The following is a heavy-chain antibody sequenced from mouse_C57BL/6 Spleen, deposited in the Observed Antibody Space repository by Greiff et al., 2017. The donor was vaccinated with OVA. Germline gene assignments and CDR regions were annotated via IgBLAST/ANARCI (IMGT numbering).Heavy chain of an antibody. V-gene: IGHV3-6*01. CDR2: ISYDGSN. CDR3: AREGNSFDY. Sequence: VQLQESGPGLVKPSQSLSLTCSVTGYSITSGYYWNWIRQFPGNKLEWMGYISYDGSNNYNPSLKNRISITRDTSKNQFFLTLNSVTTEDTATYYCAREGNSFDYWGQGTTLTVSS. CDR1: GYSITSGYY. J-gene: IGHJ2*01.